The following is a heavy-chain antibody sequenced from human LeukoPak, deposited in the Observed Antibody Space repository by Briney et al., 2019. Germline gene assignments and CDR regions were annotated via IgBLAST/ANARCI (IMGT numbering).Heavy chain of an antibody. CDR1: AFIFSNYG. Sequence: GRSLRLSCAASAFIFSNYGMHWVRQAPGKGLEWVAVISYDGRNKYYADSVKGRFTISRDNSKNTLYLQMNSLRAEDTAVYYCAKDLSGSDYWGQGTLVTVSS. CDR2: ISYDGRNK. D-gene: IGHD6-19*01. CDR3: AKDLSGSDY. V-gene: IGHV3-30*18. J-gene: IGHJ4*02.